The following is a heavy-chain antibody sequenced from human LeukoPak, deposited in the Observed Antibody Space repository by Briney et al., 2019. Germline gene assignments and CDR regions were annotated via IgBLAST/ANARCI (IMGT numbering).Heavy chain of an antibody. CDR1: GFTFSSYA. V-gene: IGHV3-48*01. J-gene: IGHJ5*02. Sequence: GGSLRLSCAASGFTFSSYAMSWVRQAPGKGLEWVSYISSSSSTIYYADSVKGRFTISRDNAKNSLYLQMNSLRAEDTAVYYCARSGITVSYNWFDPWGQGTLVTVSS. CDR2: ISSSSSTI. D-gene: IGHD1-20*01. CDR3: ARSGITVSYNWFDP.